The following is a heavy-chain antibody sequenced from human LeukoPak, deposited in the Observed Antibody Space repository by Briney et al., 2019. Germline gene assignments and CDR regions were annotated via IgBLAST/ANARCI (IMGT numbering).Heavy chain of an antibody. CDR1: GGSISSYY. Sequence: PSETLSLTCTVSGGSISSYYWSWIRQPAGKGLEWIGRIYTSGSTNYNPSLKSRVTISVDKSKNQFSLKLSSVTAADTAVYYCARDPIFGVALDYWGQGTLVTVS. V-gene: IGHV4-4*07. J-gene: IGHJ4*02. CDR2: IYTSGST. CDR3: ARDPIFGVALDY. D-gene: IGHD3-3*01.